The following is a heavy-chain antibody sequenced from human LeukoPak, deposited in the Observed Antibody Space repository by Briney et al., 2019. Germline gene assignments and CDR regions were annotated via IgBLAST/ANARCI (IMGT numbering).Heavy chain of an antibody. Sequence: GGSLRLSCTVSGLTFRDYAMSWVRLAPGKGLEWISTIKKGGGRTNYRTNYADSVKGRLTISRDDSMNTVFLQMNSLRAEDTAVYYCAKEYYGCFDYCGQGALVTVSS. CDR3: AKEYYGCFDY. CDR2: IKKGGGRT. V-gene: IGHV3-23*01. D-gene: IGHD3-10*01. J-gene: IGHJ4*02. CDR1: GLTFRDYA.